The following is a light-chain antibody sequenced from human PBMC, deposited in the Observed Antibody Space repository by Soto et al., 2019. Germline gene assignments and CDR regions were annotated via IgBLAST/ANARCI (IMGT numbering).Light chain of an antibody. CDR1: QALNTR. Sequence: EIVLTQSPATLSSFPFDIFTLSCRASQALNTRFAFYQHKPGHTPRLLIYDTSTRATGVPTRFSGSRSGAEFTLTINSLQSEDFAVYYCQPYNNWPLTFGGGTKVDIK. J-gene: IGKJ4*01. CDR2: DTS. CDR3: QPYNNWPLT. V-gene: IGKV3-15*01.